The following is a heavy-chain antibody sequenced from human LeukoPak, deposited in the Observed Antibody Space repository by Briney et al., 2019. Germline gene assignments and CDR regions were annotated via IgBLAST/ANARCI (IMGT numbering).Heavy chain of an antibody. V-gene: IGHV3-23*01. CDR1: GFTFSSYA. CDR3: AKDLGTTVTTFGYFDY. CDR2: ISGSGGST. Sequence: GSLRLSCAASGFTFSSYAMSWVRQAPGKGLEWVSAISGSGGSTYYADSVKGRFTISRDNSKNTLYLQMNSLRAEDTAVYYCAKDLGTTVTTFGYFDYWGQGTLVTVSS. J-gene: IGHJ4*02. D-gene: IGHD4-17*01.